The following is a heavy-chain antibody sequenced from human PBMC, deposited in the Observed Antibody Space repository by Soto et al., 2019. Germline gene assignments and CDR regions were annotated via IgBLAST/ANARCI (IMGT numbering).Heavy chain of an antibody. CDR3: ARGQYDFWSGYLPYYYYMDV. Sequence: SETLSLTCAVYGGSFSGYYWSWIRQPPGKGPEWIGEINHSGSTNYNPSLKSRVTISVDTSKNQFSLKLSSVTAADTAVYYCARGQYDFWSGYLPYYYYMDVWGKGTTVT. D-gene: IGHD3-3*01. V-gene: IGHV4-34*01. CDR2: INHSGST. CDR1: GGSFSGYY. J-gene: IGHJ6*03.